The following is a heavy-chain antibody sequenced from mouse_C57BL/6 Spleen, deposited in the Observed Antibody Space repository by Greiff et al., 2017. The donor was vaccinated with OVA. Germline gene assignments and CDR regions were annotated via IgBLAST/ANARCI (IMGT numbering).Heavy chain of an antibody. J-gene: IGHJ3*01. Sequence: QVQLQQSGAELVRPGTSVKVSCKASGYAFTNYLIEWVKQRPGQGLEWIGVINPGSGGTNYNEKFKGKATLTADKSSSTAYMQLSSLTSEDSAVYFCARSGGYGNPFAYWGQGTLVTVSA. V-gene: IGHV1-54*01. CDR2: INPGSGGT. CDR3: ARSGGYGNPFAY. CDR1: GYAFTNYL. D-gene: IGHD2-1*01.